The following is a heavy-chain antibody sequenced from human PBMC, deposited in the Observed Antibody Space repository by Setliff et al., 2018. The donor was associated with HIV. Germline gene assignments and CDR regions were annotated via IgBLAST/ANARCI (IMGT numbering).Heavy chain of an antibody. V-gene: IGHV4-39*01. Sequence: TLSLTCAVSGASISSTSYYWGWVRQPPGKGLEWIGSIYYSGSTYYNPSLKSRLTISVDMSRNQFSLKLSSLTAADTAVYYCARHYNVNYYVRKDFDYWGQGILVTVSS. J-gene: IGHJ4*02. D-gene: IGHD1-26*01. CDR1: GASISSTSYY. CDR2: IYYSGST. CDR3: ARHYNVNYYVRKDFDY.